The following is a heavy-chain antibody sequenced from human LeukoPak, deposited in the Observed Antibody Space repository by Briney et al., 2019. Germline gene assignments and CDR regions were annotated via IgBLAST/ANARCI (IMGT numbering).Heavy chain of an antibody. Sequence: GGSLRLSCAASGFTFSSYAMTWVRQPPGKGLEWVSAISGGGGYTYYADSVKGRFTISRDNSKNTLYLQMDSLRAEDTAVYFCAKDGGVYGASDYWGQGTLVTVSS. J-gene: IGHJ4*02. D-gene: IGHD4-17*01. CDR2: ISGGGGYT. CDR3: AKDGGVYGASDY. V-gene: IGHV3-23*01. CDR1: GFTFSSYA.